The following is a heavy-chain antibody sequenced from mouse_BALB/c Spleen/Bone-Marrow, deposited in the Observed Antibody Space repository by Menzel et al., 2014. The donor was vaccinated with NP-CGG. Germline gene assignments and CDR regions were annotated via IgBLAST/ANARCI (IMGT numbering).Heavy chain of an antibody. V-gene: IGHV1S34*01. J-gene: IGHJ4*01. CDR3: ARGGTMISTDAMDY. D-gene: IGHD2-4*01. CDR2: ISCYNGAT. CDR1: GYSFTGYY. Sequence: LVKTGASVKISCKASGYSFTGYYMHWVKQSHGKSLEWIGYISCYNGATRYNQKFKGKATFTVDTSSSTAHMQVNSLTSEDSAVYCCARGGTMISTDAMDYWGQGTSVTVSA.